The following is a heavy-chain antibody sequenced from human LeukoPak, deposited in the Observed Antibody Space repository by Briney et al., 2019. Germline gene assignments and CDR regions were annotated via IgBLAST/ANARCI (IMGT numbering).Heavy chain of an antibody. CDR1: GLSFSNYW. D-gene: IGHD3-16*01. CDR3: ASAYTYVRLGDH. Sequence: GGSLRLSCAVSGLSFSNYWMHWVRQAPGKGLVWVACTNLHGTTVDYADSVKGRFTISRDNAKNTLFLQMNSLRAEDTAVYYCASAYTYVRLGDHWGQGTLVTVSS. V-gene: IGHV3-74*01. J-gene: IGHJ4*02. CDR2: TNLHGTTV.